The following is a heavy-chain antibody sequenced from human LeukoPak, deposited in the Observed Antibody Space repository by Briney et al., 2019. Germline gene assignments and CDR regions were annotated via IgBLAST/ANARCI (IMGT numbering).Heavy chain of an antibody. CDR1: GFTFSSYS. CDR3: ARGCPRSEVGAVTGTCYFDN. CDR2: INHSGST. V-gene: IGHV4-34*01. D-gene: IGHD1-20*01. J-gene: IGHJ4*02. Sequence: PGGSLRLSCAASGFTFSSYSMNWVRQSPGKGLEWIGEINHSGSTNYNPSLKSRVAISVDTSKKQFSLRLTSVTAADTAVYYCARGCPRSEVGAVTGTCYFDNWGQGTLVTVSS.